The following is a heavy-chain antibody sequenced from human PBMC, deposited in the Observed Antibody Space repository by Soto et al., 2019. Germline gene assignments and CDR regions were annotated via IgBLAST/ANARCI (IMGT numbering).Heavy chain of an antibody. J-gene: IGHJ4*02. CDR1: GFTFSTYG. Sequence: QVQLVESGGGVVQPGRSLRLSCAASGFTFSTYGMSWVRQAPGKGLEWVAIISYDGIHKYYADSVKGRFTISRDNSRNTRYVQMNSLRAEDTAVYYCAKEIIAVAGPWDFDNWGQRTLVTISS. CDR3: AKEIIAVAGPWDFDN. V-gene: IGHV3-30*18. CDR2: ISYDGIHK. D-gene: IGHD6-19*01.